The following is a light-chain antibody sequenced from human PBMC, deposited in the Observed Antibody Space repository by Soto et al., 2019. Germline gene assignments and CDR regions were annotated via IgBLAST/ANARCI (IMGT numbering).Light chain of an antibody. Sequence: DIPMTQSPSSLSASVGDRVTITCRASQTVGTFLNWYQQRPGRAPNLLIYAASNLPTGVPSRFSGSGSGTDVTLTSNSLQPEDFGTYYCQQSYSIRSWTFGQGTKVDIK. CDR1: QTVGTF. J-gene: IGKJ1*01. V-gene: IGKV1-39*01. CDR2: AAS. CDR3: QQSYSIRSWT.